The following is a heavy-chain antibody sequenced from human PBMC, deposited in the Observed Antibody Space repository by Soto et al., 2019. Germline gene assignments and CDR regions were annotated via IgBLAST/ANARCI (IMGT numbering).Heavy chain of an antibody. V-gene: IGHV3-11*01. Sequence: PGGSLRLSCAASGFTFSDYYMSWIRQAPGKGLEWVSYISSSGSTIYYADSVKGRFTISRDNAKNSLYLQMNSLRAEDTAVYYCARGWCSSTSCYAGDHWFDPWGQGTLVTVSS. D-gene: IGHD2-2*01. CDR3: ARGWCSSTSCYAGDHWFDP. CDR2: ISSSGSTI. CDR1: GFTFSDYY. J-gene: IGHJ5*02.